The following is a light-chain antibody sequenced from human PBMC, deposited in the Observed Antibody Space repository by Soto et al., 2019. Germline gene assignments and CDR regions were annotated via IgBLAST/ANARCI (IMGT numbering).Light chain of an antibody. V-gene: IGKV4-1*01. CDR2: LAS. J-gene: IGKJ4*01. Sequence: DIVMTQSPDSLAVSLGERATMNCKCSRSVLYRSNNKNHLASYQQKPGQPPQLLIYLASTRESGVPERFSGRWSVTDFTLTSSSLEAEDVALEWCQQYFDVTFTFVGGTKVEI. CDR3: QQYFDVTFT. CDR1: RSVLYRSNNKNH.